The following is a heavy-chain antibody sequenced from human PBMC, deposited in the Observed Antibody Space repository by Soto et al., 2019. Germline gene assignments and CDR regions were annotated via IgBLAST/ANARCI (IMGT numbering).Heavy chain of an antibody. CDR1: GFTFRNHW. Sequence: EQLVESGGTLVQPGGSLRLSCVTSGFTFRNHWMHWVRQAPGLGLEGVSRISTDGSFTTYADSVKGRFTISRDNAKNKVYLQMNSLRVADPALYYCARPRSKSSSGFDLWGQGTMVTVSS. CDR2: ISTDGSFT. CDR3: ARPRSKSSSGFDL. J-gene: IGHJ3*01. D-gene: IGHD2-2*01. V-gene: IGHV3-74*03.